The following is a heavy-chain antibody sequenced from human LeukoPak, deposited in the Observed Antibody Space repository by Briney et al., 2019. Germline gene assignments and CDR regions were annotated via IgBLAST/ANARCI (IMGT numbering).Heavy chain of an antibody. CDR1: GGSLSSSGYY. D-gene: IGHD6-19*01. CDR2: IYYSGST. Sequence: PSETLSLTCTVSGGSLSSSGYYWGWIRQPPGKGLEWIGIIYYSGSTNYNPSLKSRVTISVDTSKNQFSLKLSSVTAADTAVYYCASGQWLVPLLYFQHWGQGTLVTVSS. CDR3: ASGQWLVPLLYFQH. J-gene: IGHJ1*01. V-gene: IGHV4-39*07.